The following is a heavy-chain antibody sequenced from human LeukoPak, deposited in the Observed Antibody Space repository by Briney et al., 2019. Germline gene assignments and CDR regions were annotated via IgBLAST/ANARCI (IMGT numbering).Heavy chain of an antibody. CDR2: IYYSGST. D-gene: IGHD5-12*01. CDR3: ARVEWLRFWDLDY. CDR1: GGSISSGDYY. J-gene: IGHJ4*02. Sequence: SETLSLTCTVSGGSISSGDYYWSWIRQPPGKGLEWIGYIYYSGSTYYNPSLKSRVTISVDTSKNQFSLKLSSVTAADTAVYYCARVEWLRFWDLDYWGQGTLVTVSS. V-gene: IGHV4-30-4*08.